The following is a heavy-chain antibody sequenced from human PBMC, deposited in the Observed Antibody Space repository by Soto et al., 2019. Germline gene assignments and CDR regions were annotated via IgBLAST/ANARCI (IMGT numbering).Heavy chain of an antibody. D-gene: IGHD2-15*01. V-gene: IGHV3-30-3*01. Sequence: VGSLILSCSSSVFTCISYSMHLVRQAPVNWLEWVAVISYDGSNKYYADSVKGRFTISRDNSKNTLYLQMNSLRAEDTSVYYCDLMERGGSFTNYYSYGMDVWGQGTTVTVSS. CDR3: DLMERGGSFTNYYSYGMDV. J-gene: IGHJ6*01. CDR1: VFTCISYS. CDR2: ISYDGSNK.